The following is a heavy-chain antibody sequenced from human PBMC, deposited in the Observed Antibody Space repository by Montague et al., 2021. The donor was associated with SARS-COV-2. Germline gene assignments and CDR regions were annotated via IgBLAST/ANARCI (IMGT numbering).Heavy chain of an antibody. CDR2: IYYSGST. CDR1: GGSISSSSYY. J-gene: IGHJ4*02. Sequence: SETLSLTCTVSGGSISSSSYYWGWIRQPLGKGLEWIGSIYYSGSTYYNPSLKSRVTISVDTSKNQFSLKLSSVTAADTAVYYCARLPDLLLWFGEALDYWGQGTLVTVSS. D-gene: IGHD3-10*01. CDR3: ARLPDLLLWFGEALDY. V-gene: IGHV4-39*01.